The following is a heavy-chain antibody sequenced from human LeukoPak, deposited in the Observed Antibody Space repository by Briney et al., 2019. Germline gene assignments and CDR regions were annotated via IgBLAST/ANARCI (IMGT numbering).Heavy chain of an antibody. CDR3: ARDAYYFGSGSYVDY. Sequence: GRSLRLSCAVSGFTFSSYGMHWVRQAPGKGLEWVAVIWYHGSNEFYADSVKGRFTISRDNSKSTLYLQMNSLRAEDTAVYYCARDAYYFGSGSYVDYWGQGTLVTVSS. V-gene: IGHV3-33*01. D-gene: IGHD3-10*01. J-gene: IGHJ4*02. CDR1: GFTFSSYG. CDR2: IWYHGSNE.